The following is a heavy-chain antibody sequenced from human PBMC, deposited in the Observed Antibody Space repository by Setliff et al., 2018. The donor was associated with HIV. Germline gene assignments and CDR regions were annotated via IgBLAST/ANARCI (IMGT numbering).Heavy chain of an antibody. CDR2: ISGSGRST. CDR3: AKGASLVPRRPHFCYFDY. V-gene: IGHV3-23*01. J-gene: IGHJ4*02. Sequence: GGSLRLSCAASEFTFSVYAMSWLRQAPGKGLEWVSGISGSGRSTYYADSVKGRFTISRDNSKNTLYLQMNRLRADDTAIYDCAKGASLVPRRPHFCYFDYWGQGALVTVSS. D-gene: IGHD3-16*02. CDR1: EFTFSVYA.